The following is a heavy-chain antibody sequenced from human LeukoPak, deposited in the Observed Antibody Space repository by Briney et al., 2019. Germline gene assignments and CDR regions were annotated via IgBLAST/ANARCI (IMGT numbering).Heavy chain of an antibody. CDR2: IRADGGST. D-gene: IGHD3-22*01. V-gene: IGHV3-23*01. CDR3: ARDLSLIALTD. J-gene: IGHJ4*02. CDR1: GFTFSTYG. Sequence: GTLRLSCAASGFTFSTYGMTWVRQPPGKGLEWVSSIRADGGSTYFADSVKGRFTISRDNSKNTVYLQMNSLRAEDTAVYYCARDLSLIALTDWGQGTLVTVSS.